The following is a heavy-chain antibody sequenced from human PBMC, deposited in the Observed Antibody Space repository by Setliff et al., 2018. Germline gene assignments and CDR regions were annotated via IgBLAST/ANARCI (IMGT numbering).Heavy chain of an antibody. J-gene: IGHJ5*02. CDR2: IYYSGST. Sequence: SETLSLTCTVSGGSISSYYWSWIRQPPGKGLEWIGYIYYSGSTNYNPSLKSRVTISVDTSKNQFSLKLSSVTAADTAVYYCARTTGSTHNWLDPWGPGTLVTVSS. D-gene: IGHD1-1*01. CDR3: ARTTGSTHNWLDP. CDR1: GGSISSYY. V-gene: IGHV4-59*01.